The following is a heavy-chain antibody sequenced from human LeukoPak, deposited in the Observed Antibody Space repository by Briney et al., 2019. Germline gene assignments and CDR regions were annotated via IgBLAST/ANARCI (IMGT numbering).Heavy chain of an antibody. CDR1: EFSFGSYS. CDR3: ARGETMNTRHLDY. CDR2: ISDTSDDI. V-gene: IGHV3-21*06. J-gene: IGHJ4*02. D-gene: IGHD1-26*01. Sequence: GGSLRLSCAASEFSFGSYSMNWVRQAPGKALEWVSIISDTSDDIHYADSVKGRFTVSRDNAKNSLYLQMNSLRVEDTAVYYCARGETMNTRHLDYWGQGTLVTVSS.